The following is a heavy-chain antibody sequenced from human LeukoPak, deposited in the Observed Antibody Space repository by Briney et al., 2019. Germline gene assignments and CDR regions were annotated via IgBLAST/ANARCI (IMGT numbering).Heavy chain of an antibody. V-gene: IGHV1-69*04. J-gene: IGHJ6*02. CDR2: IIPIFGIA. Sequence: SVKVSCKASGYTFTSYGISWVRQAPGQGLEWMGRIIPIFGIANYAQKFQGRVTITADKSTSTAYMELSSLRSEDTAVYYCARDFWSREWLSHYYYYGMDVWGQGTTVTVSS. CDR1: GYTFTSYG. D-gene: IGHD3-3*01. CDR3: ARDFWSREWLSHYYYYGMDV.